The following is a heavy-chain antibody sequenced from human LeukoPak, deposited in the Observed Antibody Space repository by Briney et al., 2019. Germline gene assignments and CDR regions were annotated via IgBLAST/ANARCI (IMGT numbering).Heavy chain of an antibody. CDR3: ARDSRKYQLLYYYYYGMDV. Sequence: GASVKVSCKASGYTFTSYGITWVRQAPGQGLEWMGWISAYNGNTNYAQKLQGRVTMTTDTSTSTAYMELRSLRSDDTAVYYCARDSRKYQLLYYYYYGMDVWGKGTTVTVSS. D-gene: IGHD2-2*02. V-gene: IGHV1-18*04. CDR1: GYTFTSYG. J-gene: IGHJ6*04. CDR2: ISAYNGNT.